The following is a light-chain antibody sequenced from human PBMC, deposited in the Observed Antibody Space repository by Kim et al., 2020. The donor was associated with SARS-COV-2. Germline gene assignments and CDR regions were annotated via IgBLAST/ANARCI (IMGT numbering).Light chain of an antibody. CDR1: SSNLGNNY. Sequence: QSVLTQPPSVSAAPGQKVTISCSGSSSNLGNNYVSWYQQLPGTAPKLLIYDNNKRPSGIPDRFSGSKSGTSATLGITGLQTGDEADYYCGTWDSRLSAWVFCAGAKLTVL. CDR2: DNN. J-gene: IGLJ3*02. CDR3: GTWDSRLSAWV. V-gene: IGLV1-51*01.